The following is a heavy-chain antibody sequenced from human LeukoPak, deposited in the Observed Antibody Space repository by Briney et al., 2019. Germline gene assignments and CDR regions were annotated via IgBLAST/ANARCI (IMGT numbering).Heavy chain of an antibody. J-gene: IGHJ4*02. CDR2: IYYSGST. CDR1: GGSLSSYY. V-gene: IGHV4-59*08. D-gene: IGHD6-13*01. Sequence: SETLSLTCTVSGGSLSSYYWSWIRQPPGKGLEWIGYIYYSGSTNYNPSLKSRVTISVDTSKNQFSLKLSSVTAADTAVYYCARSPPLTYSSSWYAPPNFDYWGQGTLVTVSS. CDR3: ARSPPLTYSSSWYAPPNFDY.